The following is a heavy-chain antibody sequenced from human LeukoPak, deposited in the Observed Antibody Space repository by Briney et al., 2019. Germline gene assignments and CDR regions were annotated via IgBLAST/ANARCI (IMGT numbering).Heavy chain of an antibody. CDR3: ARDSAAYYDSSGYYYFDY. J-gene: IGHJ4*02. D-gene: IGHD3-22*01. Sequence: SETLSLTCAVSGGSISSGGYSWSWIRQPPGKGLEWIGYIYHSGSTYYNPSLKSRVTISVDRSKNQFSLKLSSVTAADTAVYYCARDSAAYYDSSGYYYFDYWGQGTLVTVSS. CDR2: IYHSGST. V-gene: IGHV4-30-2*01. CDR1: GGSISSGGYS.